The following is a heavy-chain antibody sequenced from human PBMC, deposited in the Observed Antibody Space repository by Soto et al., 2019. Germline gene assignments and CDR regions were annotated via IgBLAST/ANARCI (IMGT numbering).Heavy chain of an antibody. Sequence: QITLKESGPTLVKPTQTLTLTCTFSGFSLSTGGVGVGWIRQPPGKALDLLALIYLDDDTRYSQSLKSRLTVPKDTSKNQVVLTMTNMDPVDTATYYCAHSRCGGDCLRSYSSPYYYGMDVWGQGTTVTVSS. CDR2: IYLDDDT. D-gene: IGHD2-21*02. CDR1: GFSLSTGGVG. CDR3: AHSRCGGDCLRSYSSPYYYGMDV. J-gene: IGHJ6*02. V-gene: IGHV2-5*02.